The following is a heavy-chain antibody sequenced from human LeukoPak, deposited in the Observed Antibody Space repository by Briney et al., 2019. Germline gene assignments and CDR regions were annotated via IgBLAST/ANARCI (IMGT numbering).Heavy chain of an antibody. Sequence: SVKVSCKASGGTFSSYAISWVRQAPGQGLEWMGRIIPIFGTANYAQKFQGRVTITTDESTSTAYMELSSLRSEDTAVYYCARESQFYNWFDPWGQGTLVTVSS. V-gene: IGHV1-69*05. CDR1: GGTFSSYA. J-gene: IGHJ5*02. CDR3: ARESQFYNWFDP. CDR2: IIPIFGTA. D-gene: IGHD5-24*01.